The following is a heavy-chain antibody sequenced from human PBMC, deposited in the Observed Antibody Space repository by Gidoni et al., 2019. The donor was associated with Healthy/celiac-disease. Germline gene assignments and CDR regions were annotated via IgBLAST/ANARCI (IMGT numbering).Heavy chain of an antibody. CDR2: INHSGST. J-gene: IGHJ5*02. D-gene: IGHD3-22*01. V-gene: IGHV4-34*01. CDR1: GGSFSGYY. CDR3: ARAIRTYYYDSSGSRGTWFDP. Sequence: QVQLQQWGAGLLKPSETLSLTCAVYGGSFSGYYWSWIRQPPGKGLEWFGEINHSGSTNYNPSLKSRVTISVDTSKNQFSLKLSSVTAADTAVYYCARAIRTYYYDSSGSRGTWFDPWGQGTLVTVSS.